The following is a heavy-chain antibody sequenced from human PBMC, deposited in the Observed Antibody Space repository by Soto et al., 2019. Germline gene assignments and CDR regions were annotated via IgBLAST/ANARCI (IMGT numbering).Heavy chain of an antibody. J-gene: IGHJ4*02. CDR2: ISGSGGRT. D-gene: IGHD6-13*01. Sequence: SVRLSRAASGFTFSSYSISSLRQAPWKGLEWVSGISGSGGRTYYADSVNGRFTISRDNDKNTLYLKMNSLRAEDTAVYYCATGKAAGEFDHCGQGTLVTVSS. CDR3: ATGKAAGEFDH. CDR1: GFTFSSYS. V-gene: IGHV3-23*01.